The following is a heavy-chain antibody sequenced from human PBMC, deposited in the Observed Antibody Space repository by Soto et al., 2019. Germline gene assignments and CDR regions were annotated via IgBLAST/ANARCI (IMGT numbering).Heavy chain of an antibody. CDR3: AREGPRPYYYYGMDV. CDR2: ISGYNGNT. J-gene: IGHJ6*02. Sequence: ASVKVSCKSSGYTFSMSGISWVRQAPGQGLEWMGWISGYNGNTNYEQEFQDRVTMTTDTTTNTAYMELRSLRSDDTAVYYCAREGPRPYYYYGMDVWGQGTTVTVSS. V-gene: IGHV1-18*01. CDR1: GYTFSMSG.